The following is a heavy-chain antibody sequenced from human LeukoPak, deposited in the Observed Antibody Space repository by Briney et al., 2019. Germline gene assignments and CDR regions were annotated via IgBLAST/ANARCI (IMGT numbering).Heavy chain of an antibody. CDR2: IRYDGSNK. J-gene: IGHJ4*02. D-gene: IGHD3-10*01. CDR1: GFTFSSYG. Sequence: GGSLRLSCAASGFTFSSYGMHWVRQAPGKGLEWVAFIRYDGSNKYYADSVKGRFTISRDNSKNTLYLQMNSLRAEDTAVYYCAKGSYGSGSYFLDYWGQGTLVTVSS. V-gene: IGHV3-30*02. CDR3: AKGSYGSGSYFLDY.